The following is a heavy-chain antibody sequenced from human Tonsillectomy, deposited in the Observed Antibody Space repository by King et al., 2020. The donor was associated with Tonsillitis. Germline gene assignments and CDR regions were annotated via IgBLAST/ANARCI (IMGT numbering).Heavy chain of an antibody. V-gene: IGHV3-48*01. D-gene: IGHD3-9*01. CDR2: VSSSSSTI. CDR1: GFTFSSYS. CDR3: ARDTILSLGSYYYYGMDV. Sequence: VQLVESGGGLVQPGGSLRLSCAASGFTFSSYSMNWVRQAPGKGLEWVSYVSSSSSTIHYADSVKGRFTISRDNAQNSLYLQMNSLSAEDTAVYFCARDTILSLGSYYYYGMDVWGQGTTVTVSS. J-gene: IGHJ6*02.